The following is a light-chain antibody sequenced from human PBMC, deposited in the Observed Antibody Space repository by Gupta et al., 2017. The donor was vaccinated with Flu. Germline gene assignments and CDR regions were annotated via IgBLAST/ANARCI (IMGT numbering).Light chain of an antibody. Sequence: SPSASASLGASVKLTCTLTSGHSTFAITWHQQQPEKGPRYLMTVNSDGSHKKGDGIPDRFSGSSSGAERYLTIPSLQSEDEADYYCQTWGTGMWMFGGGTKLTVL. CDR1: SGHSTFA. V-gene: IGLV4-69*01. CDR3: QTWGTGMWM. J-gene: IGLJ3*02. CDR2: VNSDGSH.